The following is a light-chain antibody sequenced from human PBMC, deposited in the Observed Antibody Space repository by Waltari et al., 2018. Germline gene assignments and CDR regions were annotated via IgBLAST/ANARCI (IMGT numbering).Light chain of an antibody. CDR2: DVS. Sequence: QSALTQPASVSGSPGQSITISCPGTSRDVGGYNFVSWYQQNPGKAPKVMIFDVSKRPSGVSIRFSGSKSGDTASLTISGLQAEDEADYYCSSYTSGSTYVVFGGGTKLTVL. V-gene: IGLV2-14*01. CDR3: SSYTSGSTYVV. CDR1: SRDVGGYNF. J-gene: IGLJ2*01.